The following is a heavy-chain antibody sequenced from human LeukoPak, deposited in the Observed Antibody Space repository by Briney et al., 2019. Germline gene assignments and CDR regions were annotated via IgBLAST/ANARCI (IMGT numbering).Heavy chain of an antibody. V-gene: IGHV1-69*06. Sequence: SVKVSCKASGGTVSSYAISWVRQAPGQGLEWMGGIIPILGTANYAQKFQGRVTITADKSTSTAYMELSSLRSEDTAVYYCARSRGYSYGDFDYWGQGTLVTVSS. CDR3: ARSRGYSYGDFDY. CDR2: IIPILGTA. CDR1: GGTVSSYA. D-gene: IGHD5-18*01. J-gene: IGHJ4*02.